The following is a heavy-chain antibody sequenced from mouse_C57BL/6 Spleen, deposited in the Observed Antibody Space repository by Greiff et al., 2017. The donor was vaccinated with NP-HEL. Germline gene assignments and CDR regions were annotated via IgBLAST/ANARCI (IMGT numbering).Heavy chain of an antibody. CDR1: GYTFTDYY. V-gene: IGHV1-19*01. CDR3: ARGETAQALDY. D-gene: IGHD3-2*02. J-gene: IGHJ2*01. Sequence: EVQLQQSGPVLVKPGASVKMSCKASGYTFTDYYMNWVKQSHGKSLEWIGVINPYNGGTSYNQKFKGKATLTVDMSSSTAYMELNSLTSEDSAVYYCARGETAQALDYWGQGTTLTVSS. CDR2: INPYNGGT.